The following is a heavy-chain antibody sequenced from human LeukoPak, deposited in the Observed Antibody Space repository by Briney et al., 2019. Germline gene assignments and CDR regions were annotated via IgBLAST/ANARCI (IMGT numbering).Heavy chain of an antibody. D-gene: IGHD2-15*01. J-gene: IGHJ5*02. CDR2: MNPNSGNT. CDR1: GYTFTSYD. V-gene: IGHV1-8*01. CDR3: ARRGNGYCSGGSCPNWFDP. Sequence: ASVKVSCKASGYTFTSYDINWVRQATGQGLEWMGWMNPNSGNTGYAQKFQGRVTMTRNTSISTAYMELSSLRSEDTAVYYCARRGNGYCSGGSCPNWFDPWGQGTLVTVSS.